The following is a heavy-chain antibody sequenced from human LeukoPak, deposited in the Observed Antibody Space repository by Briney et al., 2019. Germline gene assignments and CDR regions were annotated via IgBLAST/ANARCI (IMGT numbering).Heavy chain of an antibody. CDR3: ARGTTASEPFDL. CDR2: IYYSGST. D-gene: IGHD2/OR15-2a*01. CDR1: GGSISSYY. V-gene: IGHV4-59*01. Sequence: SETLSLTCTVSGGSISSYYWSWIRQPPGKGLEWIGYIYYSGSTNYNPSLKSRVTISVDTSKNQFSLKLSSVTAADTAVYYCARGTTASEPFDLWGRGTLVTVSS. J-gene: IGHJ2*01.